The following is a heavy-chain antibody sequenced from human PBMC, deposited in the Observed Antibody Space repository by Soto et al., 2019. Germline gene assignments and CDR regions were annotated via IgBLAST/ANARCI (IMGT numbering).Heavy chain of an antibody. V-gene: IGHV3-72*01. CDR3: ATSGVAGADYYYYYGMDV. D-gene: IGHD6-19*01. CDR1: GFTFSDHY. J-gene: IGHJ6*02. Sequence: EVQLVESGGGLVQPGGSLRLSCAASGFTFSDHYMDWVRQAPGKGLEWVGRTRNKANRYTTEYAASVKGRFTISRDDSKKSLYLQSNSLKTEDTAVYYCATSGVAGADYYYYYGMDVWGQGTTVTVSS. CDR2: TRNKANRYTT.